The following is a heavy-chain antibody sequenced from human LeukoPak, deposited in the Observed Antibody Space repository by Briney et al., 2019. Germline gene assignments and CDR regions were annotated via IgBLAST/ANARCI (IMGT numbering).Heavy chain of an antibody. J-gene: IGHJ4*02. CDR2: ISSSGSTI. Sequence: GGSLRLSCAASGFTFSSYEMNWVRQAPGKGLEWVSYISSSGSTIYYADSVKGRFTISRDNAKNSLYLQMNSLRAEDTAVYYCTRPGYAAANPNFDYWGQGTLVTVSS. V-gene: IGHV3-48*03. CDR3: TRPGYAAANPNFDY. D-gene: IGHD6-13*01. CDR1: GFTFSSYE.